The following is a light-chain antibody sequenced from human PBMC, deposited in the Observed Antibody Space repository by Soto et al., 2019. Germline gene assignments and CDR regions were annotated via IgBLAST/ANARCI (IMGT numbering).Light chain of an antibody. Sequence: QSLLTHPPSLSGAPGQRVTISCTGSSSNIGAGHDVHWYQHLPGTAPKLLIYGNGNRPSGIPDRFSGSKSGTSASLAITGLQAGDEADYYCQSYDTSLSGSEVFGTGTKVTVL. CDR2: GNG. CDR1: SSNIGAGHD. CDR3: QSYDTSLSGSEV. V-gene: IGLV1-40*01. J-gene: IGLJ1*01.